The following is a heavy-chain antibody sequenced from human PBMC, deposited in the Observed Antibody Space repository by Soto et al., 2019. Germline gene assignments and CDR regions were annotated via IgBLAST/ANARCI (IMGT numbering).Heavy chain of an antibody. V-gene: IGHV3-15*01. J-gene: IGHJ4*02. Sequence: EVQLVESGGGLVKPGGSLRLSCAASGFTFSNAWMNWVRQAPGKGLEWVGRIKSKTDGGTADYAAPVKGRFTISRDDSKNTLYLQMNSLQTEDTAMYYCATGLLSSGLYFDYWGQGNLVTVS. CDR1: GFTFSNAW. CDR3: ATGLLSSGLYFDY. CDR2: IKSKTDGGTA. D-gene: IGHD6-25*01.